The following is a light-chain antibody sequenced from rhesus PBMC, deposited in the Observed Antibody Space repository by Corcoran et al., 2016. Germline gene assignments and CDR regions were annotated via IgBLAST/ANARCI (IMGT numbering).Light chain of an antibody. CDR1: QSVSSS. V-gene: IGKV3-42*03. CDR2: GAS. Sequence: EIVMTQSPATLSLSPGERATLSCRASQSVSSSLAWYQQKPGQAPRLLIYGASSRATGIPDRFSGSGAGTDLTLTISSLEPEDFAVYYCQQYSNWPRTFGQGTKVEIK. J-gene: IGKJ1*01. CDR3: QQYSNWPRT.